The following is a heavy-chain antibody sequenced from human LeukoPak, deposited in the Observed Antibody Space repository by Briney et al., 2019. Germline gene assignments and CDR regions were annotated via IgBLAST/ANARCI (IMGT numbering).Heavy chain of an antibody. Sequence: SETLSLTCTVSGGSISSYYWSWIRQPPGKGLEWIGYINYSGSTNYNPSLKSRVTMSVDTSKNQFSLKLSSVTAADPAMYYCARERRQEYVYFDHWGQGSLLTVSS. CDR1: GGSISSYY. D-gene: IGHD1-14*01. CDR3: ARERRQEYVYFDH. J-gene: IGHJ4*02. CDR2: INYSGST. V-gene: IGHV4-59*01.